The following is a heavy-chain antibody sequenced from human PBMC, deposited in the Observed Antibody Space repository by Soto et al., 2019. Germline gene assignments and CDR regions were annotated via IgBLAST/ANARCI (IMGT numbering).Heavy chain of an antibody. D-gene: IGHD3-9*01. CDR3: ARGRHYDILTGYYYAFDI. J-gene: IGHJ3*02. CDR1: GGSFGGYY. V-gene: IGHV4-34*01. CDR2: INHSGST. Sequence: SETLSLTCAVYGGSFGGYYWSWIRQPPGKGLEWIGEINHSGSTNYNPSLTSRDTISVDTSKNQFSLKLSSVTAADTAVYYCARGRHYDILTGYYYAFDIWGQGTMVTVSS.